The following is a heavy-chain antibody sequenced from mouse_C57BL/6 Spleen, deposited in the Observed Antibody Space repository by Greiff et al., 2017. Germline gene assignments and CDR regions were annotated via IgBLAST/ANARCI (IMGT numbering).Heavy chain of an antibody. CDR3: ARGGERGY. CDR1: GYTFTDYY. Sequence: QVQLQQSGAELVRPGASVKLSCKASGYTFTDYYINWVKQRPGQGLEWIARIYPGSGNTYYNEKFKGKATLTAEKSSSTAYMQLSSLTSEDSAVYFCARGGERGYWGQGTTLTVSS. CDR2: IYPGSGNT. J-gene: IGHJ2*01. V-gene: IGHV1-76*01. D-gene: IGHD2-13*01.